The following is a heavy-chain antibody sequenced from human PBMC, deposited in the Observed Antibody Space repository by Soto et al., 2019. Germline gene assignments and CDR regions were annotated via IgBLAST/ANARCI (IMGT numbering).Heavy chain of an antibody. V-gene: IGHV3-33*01. Sequence: GGSLRLSCAASGFTFSNYGMHWVRQAPGKGLEWVAVLRDDADDTYYADSVKGRFTISRDNSKNTLYLQMRSLRAEDTAVYYCERTYRSNSNWFDTWGQGTLVTVSS. CDR2: LRDDADDT. D-gene: IGHD6-19*01. CDR3: ERTYRSNSNWFDT. J-gene: IGHJ5*02. CDR1: GFTFSNYG.